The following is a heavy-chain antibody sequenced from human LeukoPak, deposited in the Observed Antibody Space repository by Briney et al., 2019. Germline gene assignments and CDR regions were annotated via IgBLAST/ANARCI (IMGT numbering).Heavy chain of an antibody. CDR1: EFTFRSYD. J-gene: IGHJ4*02. CDR2: ILYEGSNK. CDR3: ARSRHSYDSSGFPHY. D-gene: IGHD3-22*01. Sequence: GGSLRLSCVASEFTFRSYDMHWVRQAPGKGLEWVAVILYEGSNKDYAVSVKGRFTISRDNTKNTLFLQMNSLRAEDTALYYCARSRHSYDSSGFPHYWGQGTLVTVSS. V-gene: IGHV3-30*03.